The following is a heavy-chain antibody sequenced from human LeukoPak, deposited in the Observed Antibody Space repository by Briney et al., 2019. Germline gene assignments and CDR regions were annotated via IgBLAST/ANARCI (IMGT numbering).Heavy chain of an antibody. Sequence: ASVKVSCKASGYTFNGYYMHWVRQAPGQGLEWMGWINPNSGGTNYAQKFQGRVTMTRDTSISTAYMELSRLRSDDTAVYYCARDAPFGSGSSDFDYWGQGTLVTVSS. CDR2: INPNSGGT. CDR3: ARDAPFGSGSSDFDY. V-gene: IGHV1-2*02. J-gene: IGHJ4*02. D-gene: IGHD3-10*01. CDR1: GYTFNGYY.